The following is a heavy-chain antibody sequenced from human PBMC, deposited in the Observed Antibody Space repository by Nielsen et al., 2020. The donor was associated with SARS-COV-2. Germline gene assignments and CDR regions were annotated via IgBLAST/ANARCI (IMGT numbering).Heavy chain of an antibody. D-gene: IGHD3-3*01. Sequence: GGSLRLSCAASGFTFSSYAMHWVRQAPGKGLEWVAAISYDVGSKFYAGSVKGRFTISRDTSRNTLFLQMNSLRDEDTGVYYCARDGVGYYYYMDVWGKGTTVTVSS. CDR2: ISYDVGSK. V-gene: IGHV3-30*14. CDR3: ARDGVGYYYYMDV. J-gene: IGHJ6*03. CDR1: GFTFSSYA.